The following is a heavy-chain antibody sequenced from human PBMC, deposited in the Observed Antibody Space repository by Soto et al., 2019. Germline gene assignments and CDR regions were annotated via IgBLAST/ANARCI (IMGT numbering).Heavy chain of an antibody. CDR1: GLTFSRSA. CDR3: ARVRDDDGGSSSAFDM. J-gene: IGHJ3*02. D-gene: IGHD3-16*01. CDR2: ISHDGRNE. Sequence: QVQLVESGGGVVQPGRSLRLSCAASGLTFSRSAMNWVRQAPGKGLEWVAIISHDGRNEYYSDSVKGRFTISRDNSKDTLYLQLSSLRPEDTAVYYCARVRDDDGGSSSAFDMWGQGTMVTVSS. V-gene: IGHV3-30*04.